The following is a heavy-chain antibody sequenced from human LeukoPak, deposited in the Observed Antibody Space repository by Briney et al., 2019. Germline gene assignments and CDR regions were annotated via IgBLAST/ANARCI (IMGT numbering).Heavy chain of an antibody. Sequence: PGGSLRLSCAASGFTFSSYWMSWVRQAPGKGLEWVANIKQDGSEKYYVDSVKGRFTISRDNAKNSLYLQMNSLRAEDTAVYYCARARRRYSYGYGEVDYWGQGALVTVSS. CDR3: ARARRRYSYGYGEVDY. J-gene: IGHJ4*02. V-gene: IGHV3-7*01. CDR1: GFTFSSYW. D-gene: IGHD5-18*01. CDR2: IKQDGSEK.